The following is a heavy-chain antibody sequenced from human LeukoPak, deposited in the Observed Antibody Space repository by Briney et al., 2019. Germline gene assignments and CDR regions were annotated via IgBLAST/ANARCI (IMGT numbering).Heavy chain of an antibody. CDR2: IYTSGNT. V-gene: IGHV4-61*02. Sequence: SETLSLTCTVSGGSISSGSYYWSWIRQLAGKGLEWIGRIYTSGNTNYNPSLKSRVTISVDTSKNQFSLKLSSVTAADTAVYYCARDFGSGWDWYIDLWGRGTLVTVSS. J-gene: IGHJ2*01. CDR3: ARDFGSGWDWYIDL. D-gene: IGHD6-19*01. CDR1: GGSISSGSYY.